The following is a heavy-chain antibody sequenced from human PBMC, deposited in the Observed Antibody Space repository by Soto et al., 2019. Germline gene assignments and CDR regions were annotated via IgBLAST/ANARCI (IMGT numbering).Heavy chain of an antibody. Sequence: PGGSLRLSCAASGFTFSSYAMSWVRQAPGKGLEWVSAISGSGGSTYYADSVKGRFTISRDNSKNTLYLQMNSLRAEDTAVYYCAKDCSGRRGSCYAYNWFDPWGQGTLVTVSS. D-gene: IGHD2-2*01. V-gene: IGHV3-23*01. CDR2: ISGSGGST. CDR1: GFTFSSYA. CDR3: AKDCSGRRGSCYAYNWFDP. J-gene: IGHJ5*02.